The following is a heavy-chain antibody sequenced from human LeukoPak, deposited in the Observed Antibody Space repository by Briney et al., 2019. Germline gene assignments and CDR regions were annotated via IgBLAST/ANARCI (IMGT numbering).Heavy chain of an antibody. Sequence: GGSLRLSCAASGFTFSGSAIHWVRQASGKGLEWVGRIRSKADNYATEYAASVKGRFIISRDDSKNTTFLQMNSLRTEDTAVYYCTRVTTVAASDFDYWGQGTQVTVSA. CDR3: TRVTTVAASDFDY. CDR2: IRSKADNYAT. V-gene: IGHV3-73*01. CDR1: GFTFSGSA. J-gene: IGHJ4*02. D-gene: IGHD6-19*01.